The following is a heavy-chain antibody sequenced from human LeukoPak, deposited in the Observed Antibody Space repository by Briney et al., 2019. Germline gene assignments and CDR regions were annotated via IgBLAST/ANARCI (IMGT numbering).Heavy chain of an antibody. J-gene: IGHJ4*02. CDR2: ITGSGGNT. V-gene: IGHV3-23*01. Sequence: GGSLRLSCAASGFIFSSYSMSWVRQAPGKGLEWVSVITGSGGNTYYADSVKGRFTISKDNSKNTLYLQMNSLRAEDTAVYYCARDPYYDSSGYYSFDYWGQGTLVTVSS. CDR3: ARDPYYDSSGYYSFDY. D-gene: IGHD3-22*01. CDR1: GFIFSSYS.